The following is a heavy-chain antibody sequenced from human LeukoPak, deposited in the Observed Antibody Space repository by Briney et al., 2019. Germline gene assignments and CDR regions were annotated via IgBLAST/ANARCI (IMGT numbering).Heavy chain of an antibody. D-gene: IGHD2-21*01. CDR2: TSSSDAGT. V-gene: IGHV3-23*01. CDR3: ARAPVTSCRGAYCYPFDY. Sequence: GGSLRLSCAAFGFPLSSYAMSWVRQAPGKGLEWVSATSSSDAGTYHADSGRGRFTISRDNSKNTLYLQMNSLRVEDAAVYYCARAPVTSCRGAYCYPFDYWGQGTLVTVSS. J-gene: IGHJ4*02. CDR1: GFPLSSYA.